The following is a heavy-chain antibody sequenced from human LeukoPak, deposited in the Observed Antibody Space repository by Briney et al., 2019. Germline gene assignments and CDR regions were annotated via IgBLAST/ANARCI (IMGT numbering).Heavy chain of an antibody. D-gene: IGHD2-15*01. J-gene: IGHJ6*02. V-gene: IGHV3-23*01. CDR2: ISGSGGNT. Sequence: SGGSLRLSCAASGFTFSNAWMSWVRQAPGKGLEWVSIISGSGGNTNYADSVKGRFTISRDNSNNTLYLQMNSLRAEDTAVYYCAKDLSYCSGGTCYTSRYYGMDVWGQGTTVTVSS. CDR1: GFTFSNAW. CDR3: AKDLSYCSGGTCYTSRYYGMDV.